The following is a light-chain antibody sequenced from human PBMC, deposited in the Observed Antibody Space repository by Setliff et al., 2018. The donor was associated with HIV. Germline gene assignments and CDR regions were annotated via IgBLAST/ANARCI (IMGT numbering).Light chain of an antibody. CDR1: STNIGASYG. CDR2: DNT. Sequence: QSVLTQPPSVSGAPGQRVTISCTGSSTNIGASYGVHWYQQFPGTAPKLLIYDNTNRPSGVPDRFSGSKSGTSASLAITGLQAEDEADYYCQSYDIRLSRYVFGAGTKVTVL. CDR3: QSYDIRLSRYV. V-gene: IGLV1-40*01. J-gene: IGLJ1*01.